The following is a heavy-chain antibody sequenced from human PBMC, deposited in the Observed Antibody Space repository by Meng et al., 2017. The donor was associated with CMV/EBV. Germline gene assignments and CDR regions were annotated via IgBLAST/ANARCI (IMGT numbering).Heavy chain of an antibody. Sequence: GESLKISCAASGFTFSSYGMHWVRQAPGKGLEWVAFIRYDGSNKYYADSVKGRFTISRDNSKNTLYLQMNSLRAEDMAVYYCAKVCSSTSCYTGDYYYYGMDVWGQGTTVTVSS. V-gene: IGHV3-30*02. D-gene: IGHD2-2*02. CDR2: IRYDGSNK. CDR1: GFTFSSYG. CDR3: AKVCSSTSCYTGDYYYYGMDV. J-gene: IGHJ6*02.